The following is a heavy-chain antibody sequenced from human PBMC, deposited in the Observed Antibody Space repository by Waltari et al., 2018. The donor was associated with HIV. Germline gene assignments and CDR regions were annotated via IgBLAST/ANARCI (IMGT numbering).Heavy chain of an antibody. D-gene: IGHD3-16*02. J-gene: IGHJ4*02. CDR2: VDASGST. CDR1: GGSMRSDNYY. CDR3: VREGGGIVFIPWYFDH. V-gene: IGHV4-61*02. Sequence: QVQLQESGPGLVKPSQTLSLTCSVSGGSMRSDNYYWNWVRQPAGKGLEGIGRVDASGSTKYNPSLKSRVTISMDTSKSQFSLRLTSMTAADTAVYYCVREGGGIVFIPWYFDHWGQGALVTVSS.